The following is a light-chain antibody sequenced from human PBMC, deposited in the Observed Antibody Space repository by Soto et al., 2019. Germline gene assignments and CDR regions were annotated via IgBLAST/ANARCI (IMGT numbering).Light chain of an antibody. CDR3: QQYGSSPT. V-gene: IGKV3-20*01. CDR2: GAS. J-gene: IGKJ4*01. Sequence: EIVLTQSPGTLSLSPGERATLSCRASQSVSSSYLAWYQQKPGQAPRLLIYGASSRATGIPDRFSGSGSGTXXNLTISRLEPEDFAVYYCQQYGSSPTFGGGTKVEIK. CDR1: QSVSSSY.